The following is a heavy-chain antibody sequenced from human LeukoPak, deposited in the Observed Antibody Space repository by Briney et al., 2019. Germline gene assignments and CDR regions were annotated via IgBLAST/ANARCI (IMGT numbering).Heavy chain of an antibody. J-gene: IGHJ6*03. V-gene: IGHV1-46*01. CDR3: ARGNYDFWSGPSYYMDV. Sequence: ASVKVSCKASGYTFTSYYMHWVRQAPGQGLEWMGIINPSGGSTSYAQKFQGRVTMTRDTSTSTVYMELSSLRSEDTAVYYCARGNYDFWSGPSYYMDVWGKGTTVTVSS. CDR2: INPSGGST. CDR1: GYTFTSYY. D-gene: IGHD3-3*01.